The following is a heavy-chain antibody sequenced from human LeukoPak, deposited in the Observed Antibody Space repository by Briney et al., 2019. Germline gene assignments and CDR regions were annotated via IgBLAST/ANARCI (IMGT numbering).Heavy chain of an antibody. J-gene: IGHJ4*02. Sequence: SETLSLICTVSGDSITSYYWTWIRQPPGKGLEWIGYMYHSGTTSNNPSLKSRVTISVDTSKSQFSLKVRSVTAADTAVYYCARGLGWGATIFDYWGQGALVTVSS. D-gene: IGHD1-26*01. CDR2: MYHSGTT. CDR3: ARGLGWGATIFDY. V-gene: IGHV4-59*01. CDR1: GDSITSYY.